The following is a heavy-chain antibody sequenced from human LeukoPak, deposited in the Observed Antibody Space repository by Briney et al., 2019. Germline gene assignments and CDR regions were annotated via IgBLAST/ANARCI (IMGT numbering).Heavy chain of an antibody. CDR1: GYTFASYG. D-gene: IGHD3-22*01. CDR3: ARVPLSDSSGHYYPH. J-gene: IGHJ1*01. Sequence: GASVKVSCKTSGYTFASYGMHWVRQAPRQSLEWMGWINTGNGNTKSSQKFQDRVALTRDTSASTAYMELNSLSSEDTAVYYCARVPLSDSSGHYYPHWGQGTLVTVSS. CDR2: INTGNGNT. V-gene: IGHV1-3*04.